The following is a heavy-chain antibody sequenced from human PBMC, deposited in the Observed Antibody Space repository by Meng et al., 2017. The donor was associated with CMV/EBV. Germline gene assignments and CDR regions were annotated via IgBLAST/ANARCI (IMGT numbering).Heavy chain of an antibody. J-gene: IGHJ5*02. CDR3: ARGRPFDP. CDR2: ISISSSYI. Sequence: GGSLRPSCAASGFTFSSYSMNWVRQAPGKRLEWVSFISISSSYIYYADSVKAQFTISRDNAKNPLYLQMNSLRAGDTAVYYCARGRPFDPWGHGTLVTVSS. CDR1: GFTFSSYS. V-gene: IGHV3-21*01.